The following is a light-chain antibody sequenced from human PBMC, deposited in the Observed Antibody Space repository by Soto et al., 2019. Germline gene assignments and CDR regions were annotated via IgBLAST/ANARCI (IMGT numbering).Light chain of an antibody. CDR3: QQYGDPPPYT. CDR2: GAS. J-gene: IGKJ2*01. Sequence: EITLTQSPCTLSLSPGELASLSCRASQSVSFNYLAWSQQKPGQAPRLLIYGASSRATGIPDRFSDSGSGTAFSLRISRLEPDDSAVYYCQQYGDPPPYTFGQGTKLEIK. CDR1: QSVSFNY. V-gene: IGKV3-20*01.